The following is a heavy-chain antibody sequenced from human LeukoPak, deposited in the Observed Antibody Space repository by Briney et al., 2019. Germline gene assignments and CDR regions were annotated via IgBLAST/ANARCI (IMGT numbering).Heavy chain of an antibody. CDR2: INSDGSST. J-gene: IGHJ4*02. CDR3: AKRGGSWDFDY. V-gene: IGHV3-74*01. CDR1: AYTFSTYW. D-gene: IGHD2-15*01. Sequence: PGGSLRLSCAASAYTFSTYWMHWVRQAPGKGLVWVSRINSDGSSTRYADSVKGRFTISRDNTKNTLCLQMNSLRAEDTAVYYCAKRGGSWDFDYWGQGTLVTVSS.